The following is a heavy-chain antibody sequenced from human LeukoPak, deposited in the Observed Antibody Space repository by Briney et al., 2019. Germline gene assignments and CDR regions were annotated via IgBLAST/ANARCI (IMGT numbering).Heavy chain of an antibody. Sequence: PGGSLRLSCAASGFTFSSYAMSWVRQAPGKGLEWVSATSGSGGSTYYADSVKGRFTISRDNSKNTLYLQMNSLRAEDTAVYYCAKGPSYYDILTGYSNWGQGTLVTVSS. J-gene: IGHJ4*02. CDR3: AKGPSYYDILTGYSN. CDR2: TSGSGGST. V-gene: IGHV3-23*01. D-gene: IGHD3-9*01. CDR1: GFTFSSYA.